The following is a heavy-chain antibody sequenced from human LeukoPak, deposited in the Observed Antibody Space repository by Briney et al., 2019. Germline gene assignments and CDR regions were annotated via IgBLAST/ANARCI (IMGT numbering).Heavy chain of an antibody. CDR2: ISYDGSNK. V-gene: IGHV3-30*03. Sequence: GRSLRLSCAAYGFTFSSYGMHWVRQAPGNGLEWVAVISYDGSNKYYADSVKGRFTISRDNSKNPLYLQMNSLRAEDTAVYYCARDGGVSSSWADYWGQGTLVTVSS. D-gene: IGHD6-13*01. CDR3: ARDGGVSSSWADY. J-gene: IGHJ4*02. CDR1: GFTFSSYG.